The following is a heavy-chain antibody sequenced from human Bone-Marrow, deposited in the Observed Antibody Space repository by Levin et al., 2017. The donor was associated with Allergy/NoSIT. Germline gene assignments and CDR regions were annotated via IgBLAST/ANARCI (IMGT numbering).Heavy chain of an antibody. Sequence: LSLTCAASGFTFSDHYMSWIRQAPGKGLEWVSYISGSADTIYYADSVQGRFTVSRDNAKNSLSLQMNSLRAEDTAVYYCARDLKILLAHYWYFDLWGRGTLVTVSS. CDR3: ARDLKILLAHYWYFDL. V-gene: IGHV3-11*01. J-gene: IGHJ2*01. D-gene: IGHD2/OR15-2a*01. CDR2: ISGSADTI. CDR1: GFTFSDHY.